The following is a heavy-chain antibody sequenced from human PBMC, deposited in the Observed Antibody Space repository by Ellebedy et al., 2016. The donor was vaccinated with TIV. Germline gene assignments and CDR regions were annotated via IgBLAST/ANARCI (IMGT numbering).Heavy chain of an antibody. Sequence: SETLSLTCTVSGGSIRRNNDCWGWIRQPPGKGLEWIGSIFYRGSTYYNPSLKSRVTISVDTSKNQFSLRLSAVTAADTAVYYCAKDERTGQWLPHDAFDVWGQGTMVTVSS. D-gene: IGHD6-19*01. CDR2: IFYRGST. CDR1: GGSIRRNNDC. V-gene: IGHV4-39*07. CDR3: AKDERTGQWLPHDAFDV. J-gene: IGHJ3*01.